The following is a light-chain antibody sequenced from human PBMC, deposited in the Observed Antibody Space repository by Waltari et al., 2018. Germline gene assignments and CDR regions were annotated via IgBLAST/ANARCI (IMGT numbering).Light chain of an antibody. Sequence: QSVLTQPPSVSGDPGQRVPISCTGSSSNTGRYYAYWYQQFPGTAPKLLIYDNNKRPSGVSDRFSGSKSGTSASLTITGLQPGDEADYYCGAWDSSLSVQLFGGGTRLTVL. CDR3: GAWDSSLSVQL. V-gene: IGLV1-51*01. J-gene: IGLJ2*01. CDR2: DNN. CDR1: SSNTGRYY.